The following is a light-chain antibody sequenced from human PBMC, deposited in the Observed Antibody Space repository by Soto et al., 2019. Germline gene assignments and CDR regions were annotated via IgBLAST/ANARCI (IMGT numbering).Light chain of an antibody. CDR1: QSVSGSY. V-gene: IGKV3-20*01. J-gene: IGKJ3*01. CDR3: QQYGSLPFT. CDR2: DAS. Sequence: EIVLTQSPGTLSLSPGERATLSCRASQSVSGSYLAWYQQKPGQAPRLLIYDASSRATGIPDRFSGGGSGTDFTLTISRLEPEDFAVYYCQQYGSLPFTFGPGTKVDIK.